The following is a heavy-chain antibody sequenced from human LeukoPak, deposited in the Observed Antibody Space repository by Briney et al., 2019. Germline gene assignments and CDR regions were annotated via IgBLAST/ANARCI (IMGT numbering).Heavy chain of an antibody. CDR1: GGTFSSYA. Sequence: SVKVSCKASGGTFSSYAISWVRQAPGQGLEWMGGVIPIFGTANYAQKFQGRVTITTDESTSTAYMELSSLRSEDTAVYYCARESLGRGYNWNSYFDYWGQGTLVTVSS. V-gene: IGHV1-69*05. D-gene: IGHD1-7*01. CDR3: ARESLGRGYNWNSYFDY. CDR2: VIPIFGTA. J-gene: IGHJ4*02.